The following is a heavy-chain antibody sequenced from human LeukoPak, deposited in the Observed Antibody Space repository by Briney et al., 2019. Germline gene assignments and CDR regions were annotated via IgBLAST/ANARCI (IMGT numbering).Heavy chain of an antibody. D-gene: IGHD4-17*01. CDR2: IYTSGST. CDR1: GGSINIYY. V-gene: IGHV4-4*07. CDR3: ARGPLTVTRGFDP. J-gene: IGHJ5*02. Sequence: QPSETLSLTCTVSGGSINIYYWSWIRQPAGKGLEWIGRIYTSGSTNYNPSLKTRVTMSVDTSKNQFSLKLSSVTAADTAVYYCARGPLTVTRGFDPWGQGTLVTVSS.